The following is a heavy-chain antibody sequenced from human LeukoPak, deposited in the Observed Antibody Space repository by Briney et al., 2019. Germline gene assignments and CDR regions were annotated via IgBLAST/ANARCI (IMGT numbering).Heavy chain of an antibody. CDR2: ISSGSRYT. CDR1: GFTFSSYS. Sequence: GGSLRLSCAASGFTFSSYSMNWVRQAPGKGLEWVSSISSGSRYTYYAESVKGRLTISRDNAKNSLYLQMNSLRAEDTAVYYCARSATVTTSENFGYWGQGTLVTVSS. CDR3: ARSATVTTSENFGY. V-gene: IGHV3-21*01. D-gene: IGHD4-11*01. J-gene: IGHJ4*02.